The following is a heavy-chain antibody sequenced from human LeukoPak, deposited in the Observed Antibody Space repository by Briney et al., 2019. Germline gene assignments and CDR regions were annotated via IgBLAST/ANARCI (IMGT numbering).Heavy chain of an antibody. J-gene: IGHJ4*02. CDR3: ARGLGDGYNPLDY. CDR2: ISSNGGST. V-gene: IGHV3-64*04. Sequence: GGSLRLSCSASGFTFSSYAMHWVRQAPGKGLEYVSAISSNGGSTYYADSVKGRFTISRDNSKNTLYLQMNSLRAEDTAVYYCARGLGDGYNPLDYWGQGTLVTVSS. D-gene: IGHD5-24*01. CDR1: GFTFSSYA.